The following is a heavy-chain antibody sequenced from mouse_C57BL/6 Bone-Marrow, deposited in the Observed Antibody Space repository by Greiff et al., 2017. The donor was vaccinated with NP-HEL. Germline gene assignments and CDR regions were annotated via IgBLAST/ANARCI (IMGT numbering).Heavy chain of an antibody. CDR3: APHYYGSRDWYFDV. CDR2: INPSNGGT. CDR1: GYTFTSYW. D-gene: IGHD1-1*01. V-gene: IGHV1-53*01. J-gene: IGHJ1*03. Sequence: QVQLQQSGTELVKPGASVKLSCKASGYTFTSYWMHWVKQRPGQGLEWIGNINPSNGGTNYNEKFKSKATLTVDKSSSTAYMQLSSLTSEDSAVYYCAPHYYGSRDWYFDVWGTGTTVTVSS.